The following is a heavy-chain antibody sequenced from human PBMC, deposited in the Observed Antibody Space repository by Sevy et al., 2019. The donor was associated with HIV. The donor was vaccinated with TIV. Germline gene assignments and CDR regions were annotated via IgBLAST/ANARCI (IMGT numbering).Heavy chain of an antibody. Sequence: SETLSLTCTVSGGSITSLYWNWIRQPPGKGLEWFANIYYNGHINYNPSLKSRVTLSLDTSKNQFSLRLSCVTAADTAMYYCAGENAWGRGYSRGQGTLVTVSS. CDR2: IYYNGHI. CDR3: AGENAWGRGYS. V-gene: IGHV4-59*08. D-gene: IGHD1-26*01. CDR1: GGSITSLY. J-gene: IGHJ5*01.